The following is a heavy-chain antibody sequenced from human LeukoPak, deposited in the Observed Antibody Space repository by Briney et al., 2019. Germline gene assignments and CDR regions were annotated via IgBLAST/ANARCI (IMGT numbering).Heavy chain of an antibody. CDR3: ARGVLRFLEWLSAYAFDI. J-gene: IGHJ3*02. CDR2: IGTAGDT. CDR1: GFTFGSYD. D-gene: IGHD3-3*01. V-gene: IGHV3-13*03. Sequence: GGSLRLSCAACGFTFGSYDMHWVRQATGKGLEWVSAIGTAGDTYYPGSVKGQFTVSRENAKNSLYLQMNSLRAGDTAVYYCARGVLRFLEWLSAYAFDIWGQGTMVTVSS.